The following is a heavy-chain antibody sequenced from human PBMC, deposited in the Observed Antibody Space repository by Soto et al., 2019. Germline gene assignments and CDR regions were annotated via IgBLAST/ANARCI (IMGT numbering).Heavy chain of an antibody. CDR1: GDSVSSTSAA. Sequence: KQSQTLSLTCAISGDSVSSTSAAWNWIRQSPSRGLEWLGRTYYRSKWYNDYAVSVKSRITINPDTSKNQFSLQLNSVTPEDTAVYYCAREARGWVQRYYYYYGMDVWGQGTTVTVSS. V-gene: IGHV6-1*01. J-gene: IGHJ6*02. D-gene: IGHD6-19*01. CDR3: AREARGWVQRYYYYYGMDV. CDR2: TYYRSKWYN.